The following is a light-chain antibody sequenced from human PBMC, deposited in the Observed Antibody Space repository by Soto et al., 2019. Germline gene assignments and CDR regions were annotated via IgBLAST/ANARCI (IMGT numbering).Light chain of an antibody. CDR1: PSVSSY. J-gene: IGKJ5*01. Sequence: EIVLTQSPGTLSLSPGERAPLSCRASPSVSSYLSWYQQKPGQAPRLLIYGASTRATDIPARFSGSGSGTDFTLTISSLQPEDFAVYYCQQDYNLPITSGQGTRLEIK. CDR2: GAS. CDR3: QQDYNLPIT. V-gene: IGKV3D-7*01.